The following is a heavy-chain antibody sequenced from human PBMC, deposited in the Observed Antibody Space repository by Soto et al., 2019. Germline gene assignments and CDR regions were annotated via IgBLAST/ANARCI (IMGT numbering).Heavy chain of an antibody. CDR1: GYTFSSYG. D-gene: IGHD3-16*01. J-gene: IGHJ3*01. Sequence: QVHLVQSGAEVAKPGASVKVSCKASGYTFSSYGINWVRQAPGQGLEWMGWISPYNGNTNYTQNFQGRVTMTTDTSTNTAYIELRSLRSDDTAVYYRARRITYDALDVWGQGTMVTVSS. CDR3: ARRITYDALDV. CDR2: ISPYNGNT. V-gene: IGHV1-18*01.